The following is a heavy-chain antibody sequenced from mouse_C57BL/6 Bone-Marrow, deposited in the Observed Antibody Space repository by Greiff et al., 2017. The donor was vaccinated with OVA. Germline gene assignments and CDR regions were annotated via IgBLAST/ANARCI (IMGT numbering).Heavy chain of an antibody. CDR1: GYAFSSSW. V-gene: IGHV1-82*01. CDR2: IYPGDGDT. Sequence: VKLVESGPELVKPGASVKISCKASGYAFSSSWMNWVKQRPGKGLEWIGRIYPGDGDTNYNGKFKGKATLTADKSSSTAYMQLSSLTSEDSAVYFCARWGYDWYFDVWGTGTTVTVSS. D-gene: IGHD3-1*01. CDR3: ARWGYDWYFDV. J-gene: IGHJ1*03.